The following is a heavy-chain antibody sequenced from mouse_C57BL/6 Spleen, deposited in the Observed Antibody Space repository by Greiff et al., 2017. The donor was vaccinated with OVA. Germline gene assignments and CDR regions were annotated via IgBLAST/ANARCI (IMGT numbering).Heavy chain of an antibody. Sequence: EVKVEESGGGLVQPGGSMKLSCVASGFTFSNYWMNWVRQSPEKGLEWVAQIRVKSDNYATHYAESVKGRFTISRDDSKSSVYLQMNNLRAEDTGIYYCTVDSSGYKYWGQGTLVTVSA. CDR3: TVDSSGYKY. CDR2: IRVKSDNYAT. D-gene: IGHD3-2*02. CDR1: GFTFSNYW. J-gene: IGHJ3*01. V-gene: IGHV6-3*01.